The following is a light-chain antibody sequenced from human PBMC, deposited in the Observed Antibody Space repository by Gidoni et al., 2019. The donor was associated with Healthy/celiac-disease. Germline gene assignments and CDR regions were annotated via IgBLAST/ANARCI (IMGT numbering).Light chain of an antibody. J-gene: IGKJ1*01. CDR3: QQLET. CDR1: QGISSY. V-gene: IGKV1-9*01. CDR2: GAS. Sequence: DIQLTQSPSFLSASVGDRVTITCRASQGISSYLAWYQQKPGKAPKLLIYGASTLQSGVPSRFSGSGSGTELTLTISSLQPEDFATYYCQQLETFGQGTKVEIK.